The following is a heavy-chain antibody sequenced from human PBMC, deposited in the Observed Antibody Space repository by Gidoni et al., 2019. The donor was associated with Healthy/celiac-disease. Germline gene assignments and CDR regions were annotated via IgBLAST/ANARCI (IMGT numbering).Heavy chain of an antibody. Sequence: QVQLVESGGGVVQPGRSLRLSCAASVFTSSSYGMHWVRQAPGKGLEWVAVISYDGSNKYYADSVKGRFTISRDNSKNTLYLQMNSLRAEDTAVYYCAKDRARPFGYPLYWGQGTLVTVSS. J-gene: IGHJ4*02. V-gene: IGHV3-30*18. D-gene: IGHD3-16*01. CDR1: VFTSSSYG. CDR2: ISYDGSNK. CDR3: AKDRARPFGYPLY.